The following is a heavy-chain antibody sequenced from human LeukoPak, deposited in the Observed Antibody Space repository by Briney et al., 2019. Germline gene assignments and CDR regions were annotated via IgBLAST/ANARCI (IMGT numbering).Heavy chain of an antibody. CDR1: GYTFTGYY. CDR3: ARNIWFGESADAFDI. Sequence: APVKVSCKASGYTFTGYYMHWVRQAPGQGLEWMGWINPNSGGTNYAQKFQGRVTMTRDKSIRTAYMELSRLTSDDTAVYYCARNIWFGESADAFDIWAQGTMVTVSS. CDR2: INPNSGGT. J-gene: IGHJ3*02. D-gene: IGHD3-10*01. V-gene: IGHV1-2*02.